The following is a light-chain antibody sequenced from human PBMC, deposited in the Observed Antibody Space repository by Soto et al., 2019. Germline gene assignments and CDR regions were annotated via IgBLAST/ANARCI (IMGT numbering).Light chain of an antibody. Sequence: NFMLTQPHSVSESPGETVTISFTRTSGGIARNYVQWYHQRPGSPPPIVIYEHNQRPSGVPDRFSGSTDGSSNSASLTIPGLQSEDESDYYCQTYDSSLVLFGGGTKLTVL. CDR2: EHN. J-gene: IGLJ2*01. CDR1: SGGIARNY. V-gene: IGLV6-57*01. CDR3: QTYDSSLVL.